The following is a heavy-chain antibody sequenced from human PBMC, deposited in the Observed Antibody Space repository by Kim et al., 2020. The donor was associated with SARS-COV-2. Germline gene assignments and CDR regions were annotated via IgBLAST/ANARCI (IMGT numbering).Heavy chain of an antibody. D-gene: IGHD6-6*01. CDR2: K. Sequence: KYDADSVKGRFTISRDNARNSLFLQMNSLRAEDTAVYYCARNVLRYYFDYWGQGTLVTVSS. V-gene: IGHV3-21*01. J-gene: IGHJ4*02. CDR3: ARNVLRYYFDY.